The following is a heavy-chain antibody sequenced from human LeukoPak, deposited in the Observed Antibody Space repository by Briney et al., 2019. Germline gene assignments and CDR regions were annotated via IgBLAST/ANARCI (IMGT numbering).Heavy chain of an antibody. J-gene: IGHJ4*02. CDR2: IYTSGSP. Sequence: PSETLSLTCTVSSGSISSGSYYWSWIRQPAGKGLEWIGRIYTSGSPNYNPSLKSRVPMSVDTSNNQFSLKLRSVPAADTAVYYCAREHYDFWSGYRDYWGQGTLVTVSS. CDR3: AREHYDFWSGYRDY. V-gene: IGHV4-61*02. CDR1: SGSISSGSYY. D-gene: IGHD3-3*01.